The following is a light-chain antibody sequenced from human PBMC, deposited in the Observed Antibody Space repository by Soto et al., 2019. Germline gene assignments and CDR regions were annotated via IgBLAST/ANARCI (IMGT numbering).Light chain of an antibody. CDR1: SSDVGGYNY. V-gene: IGLV2-11*01. Sequence: QSVLTQPRSVSGSPGQSVTISCTGTSSDVGGYNYVSWYQQHPGKAPKLMIYDVSKRPSGVPDRFSGSKSGNTASLTISGLQAEDEADYYCCSYAGSYTVFGGGTKHTVL. CDR2: DVS. J-gene: IGLJ3*02. CDR3: CSYAGSYTV.